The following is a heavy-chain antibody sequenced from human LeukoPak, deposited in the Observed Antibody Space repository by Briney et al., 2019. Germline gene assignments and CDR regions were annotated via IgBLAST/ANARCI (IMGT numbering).Heavy chain of an antibody. V-gene: IGHV1-2*02. CDR1: GYTFTGYY. CDR3: ARGVVGANDNWFDP. Sequence: ASVTVSCKASGYTFTGYYMHWVRQAPGQGREWMGWINPNSGGTNYAQKFQGRVTMTRETSISTAYMELSRLRYDDTAVYYCARGVVGANDNWFDPWGQGTLVIVSS. D-gene: IGHD1-26*01. J-gene: IGHJ5*02. CDR2: INPNSGGT.